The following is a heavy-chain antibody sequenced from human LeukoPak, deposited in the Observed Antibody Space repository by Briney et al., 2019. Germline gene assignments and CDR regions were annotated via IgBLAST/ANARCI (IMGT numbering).Heavy chain of an antibody. D-gene: IGHD6-19*01. V-gene: IGHV1-2*02. J-gene: IGHJ4*02. CDR2: IKPDSGSS. CDR1: GSTFTSCV. CDR3: ARARVPIAVAGLYYFDY. Sequence: ASVKVSCKASGSTFTSCVIHMLRHAHGQGPGRKGWIKPDSGSSHYAQKFQGRVTMTRDTSSNSAYMDLTRLKSDDTAVYYCARARVPIAVAGLYYFDYWGQGALVTVSS.